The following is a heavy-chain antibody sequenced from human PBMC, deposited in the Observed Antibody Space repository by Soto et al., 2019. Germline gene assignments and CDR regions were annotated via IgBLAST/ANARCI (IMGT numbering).Heavy chain of an antibody. CDR1: GFTFSSYS. Sequence: EVQLTESGGGLVQPGGSLRLSCAASGFTFSSYSMTWVRQAPGKGLEWVSGISDSGGNTWYADYVKGRFTISRDNSKYALLLQMNSLRAEDTAVYFCSKWSGFGDAWGQGTLVTVSS. V-gene: IGHV3-23*01. J-gene: IGHJ5*02. CDR3: SKWSGFGDA. CDR2: ISDSGGNT. D-gene: IGHD3-10*01.